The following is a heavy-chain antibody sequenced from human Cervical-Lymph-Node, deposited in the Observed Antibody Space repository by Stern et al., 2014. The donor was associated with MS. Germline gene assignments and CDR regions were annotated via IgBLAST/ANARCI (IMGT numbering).Heavy chain of an antibody. CDR1: GGSITTGGFF. V-gene: IGHV4-31*03. D-gene: IGHD6-19*01. CDR3: VRQFTYAMDV. J-gene: IGHJ6*02. CDR2: VSYTGNP. Sequence: QMQLVQSGPGLVKPSQTLSLTCSVTGGSITTGGFFWSWIRQFPGKGLEWIGYVSYTGNPLYNPSLQSRVSMSADTSENQFSLRLTSVTAADTAVYYCVRQFTYAMDVWGQGTTVTVSS.